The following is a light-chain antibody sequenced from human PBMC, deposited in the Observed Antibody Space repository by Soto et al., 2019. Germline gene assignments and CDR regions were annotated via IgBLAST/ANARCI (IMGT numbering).Light chain of an antibody. V-gene: IGKV1-6*02. CDR1: QDISDD. Sequence: AIQMTQSPSALSASVGYRVTITCRASQDISDDVGWYQQTPGKAPKLLHSGASRLQSGVPSRFSGSGSGAAFTLTITSLRPEDSATYYCLQNHNYPRTFGQGTKVDIK. J-gene: IGKJ1*01. CDR2: GAS. CDR3: LQNHNYPRT.